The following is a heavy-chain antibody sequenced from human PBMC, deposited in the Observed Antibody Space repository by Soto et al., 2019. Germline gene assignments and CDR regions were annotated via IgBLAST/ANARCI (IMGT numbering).Heavy chain of an antibody. CDR3: AKGGYYSLFDI. Sequence: GGSLRLSCVASGFPFSSYAMSWVRQTPEKGLEWVSGISGSGGRTYYADSVKGRFTISRDNSNNTLSLQMHSLRVEDTAVYFCAKGGYYSLFDIWGQGTMVTVSS. V-gene: IGHV3-23*01. J-gene: IGHJ3*02. CDR1: GFPFSSYA. D-gene: IGHD2-15*01. CDR2: ISGSGGRT.